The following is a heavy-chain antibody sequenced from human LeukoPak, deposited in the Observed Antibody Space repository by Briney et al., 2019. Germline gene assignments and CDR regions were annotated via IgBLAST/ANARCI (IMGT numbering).Heavy chain of an antibody. CDR1: GFTFSSYA. CDR2: ISGSGGST. J-gene: IGHJ4*02. Sequence: GGSLRLSCAASGFTFSSYAMSWVRQAPGKGLEWVSAISGSGGSTYYADSVKGRFTISRDNSKNTLYLQMNSLRAEDTAVCYCAKDRSGRQGENDYWGQGTLVTVSS. CDR3: AKDRSGRQGENDY. V-gene: IGHV3-23*01.